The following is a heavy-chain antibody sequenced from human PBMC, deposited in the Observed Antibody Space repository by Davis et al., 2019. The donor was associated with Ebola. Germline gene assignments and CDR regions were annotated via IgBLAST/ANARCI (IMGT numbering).Heavy chain of an antibody. J-gene: IGHJ6*04. CDR3: ARDLFLESFYGMDV. CDR1: GFTFSSYG. V-gene: IGHV3-30*03. CDR2: ISYDGSNK. Sequence: GGSLRLSCAASGFTFSSYGMHWVRQAPGKGLEWVAVISYDGSNKYYADSVKGRFTISRDNSKNTLYLQMNSLRAEDTAVYYCARDLFLESFYGMDVWGKGTTVTVSS. D-gene: IGHD3-3*01.